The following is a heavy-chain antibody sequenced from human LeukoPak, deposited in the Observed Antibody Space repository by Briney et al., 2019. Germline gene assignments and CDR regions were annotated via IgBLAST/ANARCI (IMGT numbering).Heavy chain of an antibody. V-gene: IGHV4-4*07. J-gene: IGHJ4*02. D-gene: IGHD3-22*01. CDR1: GGSISSYY. CDR3: ARSYYDSSGSFDY. Sequence: SETLSLTCTVSGGSISSYYWGWFRQPPGKGLEWIGRIYITGSTNYNPSLKSRVTISVDTSKNQFSLKLSSVTAADTAVYYCARSYYDSSGSFDYWGQGTLVTVSS. CDR2: IYITGST.